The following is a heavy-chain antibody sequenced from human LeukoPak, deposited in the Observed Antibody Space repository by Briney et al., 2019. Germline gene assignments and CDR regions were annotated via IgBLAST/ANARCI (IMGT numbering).Heavy chain of an antibody. CDR3: ARDSSTPMDV. CDR2: IISSSSYI. J-gene: IGHJ6*02. Sequence: AGGSLRLSCAASGFTFSSYSMNWVRQAPGKGLEWVSSIISSSSYIYYADSVKGRFTISRDNAKNSLYLQMNSLRAEDTAVYYCARDSSTPMDVWGQGTTVTVSS. D-gene: IGHD6-13*01. CDR1: GFTFSSYS. V-gene: IGHV3-21*01.